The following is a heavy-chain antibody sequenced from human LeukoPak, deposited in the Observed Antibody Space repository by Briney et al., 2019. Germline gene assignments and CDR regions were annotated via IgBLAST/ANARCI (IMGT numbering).Heavy chain of an antibody. J-gene: IGHJ3*02. Sequence: PGGSLRLSCEASGFTFSNYGMHWVRQAPGKGLEWVAFIRYDGSSKYYADSVKGRFTISRDNSKNTLYLQMNSLRAEDTAVYYCAKDPIAVAGPNAFDIWGQGTLVTVSS. CDR3: AKDPIAVAGPNAFDI. V-gene: IGHV3-30*02. D-gene: IGHD6-19*01. CDR1: GFTFSNYG. CDR2: IRYDGSSK.